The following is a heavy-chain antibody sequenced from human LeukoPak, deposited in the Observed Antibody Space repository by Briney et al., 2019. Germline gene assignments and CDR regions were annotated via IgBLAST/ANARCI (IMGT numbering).Heavy chain of an antibody. CDR1: GFSFSSSD. D-gene: IGHD1-26*01. J-gene: IGHJ4*02. Sequence: GGSLRLSCAASGFSFSSSDMAWVRQAPGQGLEWVTAISASGAATYYADSVKGRFFISRDNSKNTVSLQLYSLRADDTAVYYCASNKSGSYCFDYWGQGTLVTVSS. V-gene: IGHV3-23*01. CDR3: ASNKSGSYCFDY. CDR2: ISASGAAT.